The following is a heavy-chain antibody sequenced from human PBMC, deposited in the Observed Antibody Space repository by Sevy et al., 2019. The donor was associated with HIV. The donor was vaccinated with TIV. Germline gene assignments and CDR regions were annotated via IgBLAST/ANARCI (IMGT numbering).Heavy chain of an antibody. J-gene: IGHJ6*03. V-gene: IGHV4-34*01. CDR3: ARGSQILPFYYMDV. CDR1: GGSFSGYY. CDR2: INHSGST. Sequence: SENLSLTCAVYGGSFSGYYWSWIRQPPGKGLEWIGEINHSGSTNYNPSLKSRVTISVDTSMNQFSLKLSSVTAADTAVYYCARGSQILPFYYMDVWGKGTTVTVSS.